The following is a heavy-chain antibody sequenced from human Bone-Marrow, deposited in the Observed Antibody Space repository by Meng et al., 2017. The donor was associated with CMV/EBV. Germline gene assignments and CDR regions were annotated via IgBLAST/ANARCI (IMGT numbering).Heavy chain of an antibody. CDR3: ARVGDYYDRSGYWD. D-gene: IGHD3-22*01. V-gene: IGHV1-2*02. CDR1: GYTFTGYY. J-gene: IGHJ4*02. Sequence: ASVKVSCKASGYTFTGYYMHWVRQAPGQGLEWMGWINPNSGGTNYAQKFQGRVTMTRDTSISTAYMELSRLRSDDTAVYYCARVGDYYDRSGYWDWGQGTLVTVSS. CDR2: INPNSGGT.